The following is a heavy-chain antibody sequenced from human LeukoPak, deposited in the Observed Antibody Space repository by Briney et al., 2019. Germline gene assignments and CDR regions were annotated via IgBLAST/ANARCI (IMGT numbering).Heavy chain of an antibody. CDR1: GFSFSSYN. Sequence: GGSLRLACEASGFSFSSYNMDWVRQTPGKGLEWISSITTSSTYTFYADSVKGRFTISRDNARNSLYLQMNSLTAEDTAVYYCARDPYSGAYGNTYYYYMDVWGKGTTVTISS. CDR3: ARDPYSGAYGNTYYYYMDV. V-gene: IGHV3-21*01. CDR2: ITTSSTYT. D-gene: IGHD1-26*01. J-gene: IGHJ6*03.